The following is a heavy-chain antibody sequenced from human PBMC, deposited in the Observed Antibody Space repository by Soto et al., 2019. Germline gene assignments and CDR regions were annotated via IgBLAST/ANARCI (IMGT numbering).Heavy chain of an antibody. V-gene: IGHV4-31*03. D-gene: IGHD4-17*01. Sequence: SETLSLTCTVSGGSISSGGYYWSWIRQHPGKGLEWIGYIYYSGSTYYNPSLKSRVTISVDTSKNQFSLKLSSVTAADTAVYYCARDRGGPYGDEDAFDIWGQGTMVTVSS. J-gene: IGHJ3*02. CDR3: ARDRGGPYGDEDAFDI. CDR1: GGSISSGGYY. CDR2: IYYSGST.